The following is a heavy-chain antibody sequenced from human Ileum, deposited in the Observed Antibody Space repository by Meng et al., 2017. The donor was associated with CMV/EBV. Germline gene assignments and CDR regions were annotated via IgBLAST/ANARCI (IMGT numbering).Heavy chain of an antibody. CDR2: IYYSGSI. CDR3: ARAWYSSTPIINFAMDV. J-gene: IGHJ6*02. V-gene: IGHV4-61*01. D-gene: IGHD6-13*01. CDR1: GDSVSSESYY. Sequence: GSLRLSCTVSGDSVSSESYYWSWIRQPPGKGLEWIGYIYYSGSINYNSSLKSRVTISVDTSKNQFSLKLSSVTAADTAVYYCARAWYSSTPIINFAMDVWGQGTTVTVSS.